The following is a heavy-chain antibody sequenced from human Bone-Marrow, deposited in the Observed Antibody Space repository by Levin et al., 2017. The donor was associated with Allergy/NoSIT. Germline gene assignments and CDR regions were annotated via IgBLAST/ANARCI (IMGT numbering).Heavy chain of an antibody. V-gene: IGHV3-48*01. CDR2: MSKSGSSI. CDR3: TAGSGLAHY. CDR1: EFSLSNYD. J-gene: IGHJ4*02. D-gene: IGHD6-19*01. Sequence: SCAVSEFSLSNYDMNWVRQAPGKGLEWVSYMSKSGSSIKYTDSVRGRFTISRDNAKNSLYLQMNSLRAEDTAVYFCTAGSGLAHYWGQGTLVTVSS.